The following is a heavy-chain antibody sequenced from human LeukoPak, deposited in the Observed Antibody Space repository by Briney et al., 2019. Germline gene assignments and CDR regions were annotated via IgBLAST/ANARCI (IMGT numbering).Heavy chain of an antibody. V-gene: IGHV3-7*03. J-gene: IGHJ6*02. CDR3: ARDGDGSYYGMDV. CDR2: INHNGNVN. Sequence: GGSLRLSCAASGFTFSSYWMNWARQAPGKGLEWVASINHNGNVNYYVDSVKGRFTISRDNAKNSLYLQMSNLRADDTAVYYCARDGDGSYYGMDVWGQGTTVTVSS. CDR1: GFTFSSYW. D-gene: IGHD3-10*01.